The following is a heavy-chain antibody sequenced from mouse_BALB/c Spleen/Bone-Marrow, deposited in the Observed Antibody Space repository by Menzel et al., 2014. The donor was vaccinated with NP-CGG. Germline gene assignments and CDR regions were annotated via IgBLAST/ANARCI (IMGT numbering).Heavy chain of an antibody. J-gene: IGHJ3*01. CDR1: CYTFTTYW. CDR3: ARGGDNFAWFAY. D-gene: IGHD1-3*01. V-gene: IGHV1-69*02. CDR2: VDPSDGYT. Sequence: QVQLQQSGAELVTPGASVKLSCKASCYTFTTYWMHWVKQRPGHGLVWIGQVDPSDGYTNYSQMFKGKATLTVDKSSSTAYMQLSSLSSEDSAVYYCARGGDNFAWFAYWGQGTLVTVSA.